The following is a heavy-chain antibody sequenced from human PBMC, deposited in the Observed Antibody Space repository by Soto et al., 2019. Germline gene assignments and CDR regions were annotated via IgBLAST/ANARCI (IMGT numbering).Heavy chain of an antibody. CDR3: ARRLPHFDLLLFPFDY. J-gene: IGHJ4*02. V-gene: IGHV3-30*04. D-gene: IGHD3-9*01. CDR2: ISNDGSRN. Sequence: QVQLVESGGGGVQPGRSLTLSCAASGFTFSNHAIHWVRQAPGKGLERVAVISNDGSRNYYAESVKGRFTMSRDNSKNSLYLTTNCLRVEDTPIYYCARRLPHFDLLLFPFDYWGQGTLLTVSS. CDR1: GFTFSNHA.